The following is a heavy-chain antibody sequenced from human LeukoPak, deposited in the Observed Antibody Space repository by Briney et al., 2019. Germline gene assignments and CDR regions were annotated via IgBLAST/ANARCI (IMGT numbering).Heavy chain of an antibody. Sequence: PGGSLRLSCAASGFTLSSYDMHWVRQTTGKGLEWVSSIGTVSDTYYTDSVKGRFTISRDNARNSLNLQMNSLRAEDTAVYYCVRGFSSGWHYFDYWGQGTLVTVSS. CDR3: VRGFSSGWHYFDY. J-gene: IGHJ4*02. D-gene: IGHD6-19*01. CDR1: GFTLSSYD. V-gene: IGHV3-13*01. CDR2: IGTVSDT.